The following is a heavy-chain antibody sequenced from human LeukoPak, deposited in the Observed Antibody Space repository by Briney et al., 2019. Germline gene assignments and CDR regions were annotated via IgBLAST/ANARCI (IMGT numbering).Heavy chain of an antibody. D-gene: IGHD2-21*02. CDR3: ARGYCGGDCYGD. J-gene: IGHJ1*01. CDR2: ISSSSSHI. Sequence: GGSLRLSCAASGFTFSSYAMNWVRQAPGKGLKWVSSISSSSSHIYYADSVKGRFTISRDNTRNSLYLQMNSLRAEDMAVYYCARGYCGGDCYGDWGQGTLVTVSS. CDR1: GFTFSSYA. V-gene: IGHV3-21*01.